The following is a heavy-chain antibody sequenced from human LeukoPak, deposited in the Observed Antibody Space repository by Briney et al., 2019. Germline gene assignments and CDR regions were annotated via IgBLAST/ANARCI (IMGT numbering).Heavy chain of an antibody. D-gene: IGHD3-10*01. CDR3: ARGAGSGSYHFDY. J-gene: IGHJ4*02. V-gene: IGHV3-21*01. CDR1: GFTFSNYR. Sequence: GGSRRLSCAASGFTFSNYRMNWVRQAPGKGLEWVSFISSSSSYVYYADSVKGRFTISRDNARNSMYLQMNSLRAEDTAMYYCARGAGSGSYHFDYWGQGTLVTVSS. CDR2: ISSSSSYV.